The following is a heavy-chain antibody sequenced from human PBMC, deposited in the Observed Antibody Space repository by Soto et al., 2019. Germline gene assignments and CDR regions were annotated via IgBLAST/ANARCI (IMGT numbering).Heavy chain of an antibody. Sequence: PSETLSLTCTVSGGSISSGDYYWSWIRQPPGKGLEWIGYIYYSGSTYYNPSLKSRVTISVDTSKNQFSLKLSSVTAADTAVYYCARDVGYDSSGYTSNWFDPWGQGTLVTVSS. D-gene: IGHD3-22*01. CDR1: GGSISSGDYY. V-gene: IGHV4-30-4*01. J-gene: IGHJ5*02. CDR3: ARDVGYDSSGYTSNWFDP. CDR2: IYYSGST.